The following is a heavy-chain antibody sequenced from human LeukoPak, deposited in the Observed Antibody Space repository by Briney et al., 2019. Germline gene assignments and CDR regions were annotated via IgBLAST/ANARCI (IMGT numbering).Heavy chain of an antibody. D-gene: IGHD2-8*01. CDR1: GGSISSSSYY. Sequence: PSETLSLTCTVSGGSISSSSYYWGWIRQPPGKGLEWIGSIYYSGSTYYNPSLKSRVTISVDTSKNQFSLKLSSVTAADTAVYYCARHSMRYSPGDYWGQGTLVTVSS. CDR3: ARHSMRYSPGDY. J-gene: IGHJ4*02. CDR2: IYYSGST. V-gene: IGHV4-39*01.